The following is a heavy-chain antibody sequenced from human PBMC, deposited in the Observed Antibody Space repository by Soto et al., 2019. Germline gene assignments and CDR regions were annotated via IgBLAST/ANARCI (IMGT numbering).Heavy chain of an antibody. D-gene: IGHD4-4*01. CDR2: VRYTGST. J-gene: IGHJ4*02. V-gene: IGHV4-59*08. Sequence: QVQLQESGPGLVKPSETLSLTCTVSAGSVSGYYWSWIRQPPGKAPEWIGYVRYTGSTKYNPSLNHRVTMSVDVSKNQFSLSLSSVTAVDTAVYYCTRHAGNYRNVLDYWGQGALVTVSS. CDR3: TRHAGNYRNVLDY. CDR1: AGSVSGYY.